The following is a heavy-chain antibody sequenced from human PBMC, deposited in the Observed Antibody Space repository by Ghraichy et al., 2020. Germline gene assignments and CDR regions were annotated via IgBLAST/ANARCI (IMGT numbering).Heavy chain of an antibody. CDR1: GFTFSNYA. Sequence: GGSLRLSCAASGFTFSNYAMTWVRQAPGKGLEWVSSIRGSSDNTYYAESVKGRFTISRDNSKNTLYLQMNSLRAEDTAVYYCAKDWAKSSCGADCLVNWGQGTRVTVSS. J-gene: IGHJ4*02. CDR3: AKDWAKSSCGADCLVN. V-gene: IGHV3-23*01. D-gene: IGHD2-21*02. CDR2: IRGSSDNT.